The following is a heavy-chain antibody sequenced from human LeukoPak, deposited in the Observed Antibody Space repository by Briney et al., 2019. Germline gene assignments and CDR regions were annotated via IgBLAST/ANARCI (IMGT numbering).Heavy chain of an antibody. CDR3: AREVLDSSGLPTNFDY. Sequence: ASVEVSCKASGYTFTSYYMHWVRQAPGQGLEWMGIINPSGGSTSYAQKFQGRVTMTRDMSTSTVYMELSSLRSEDTAVYYCAREVLDSSGLPTNFDYWGQGTLVTVSS. CDR2: INPSGGST. V-gene: IGHV1-46*01. CDR1: GYTFTSYY. J-gene: IGHJ4*02. D-gene: IGHD3-22*01.